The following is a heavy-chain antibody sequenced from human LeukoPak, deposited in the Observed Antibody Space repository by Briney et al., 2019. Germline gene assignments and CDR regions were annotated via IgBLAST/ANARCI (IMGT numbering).Heavy chain of an antibody. V-gene: IGHV4-39*01. J-gene: IGHJ5*02. D-gene: IGHD2-2*01. Sequence: SETLSLICTVSGGFISNSNYYWGWIRQPPGKGLEWIGSISYRGKTSYNPSLTSRVSISVDTSGNQFSLKLTSVTAADTAVYYCAGQIGVVVPATLTSNWFDPWGQGTLVTVSS. CDR3: AGQIGVVVPATLTSNWFDP. CDR1: GGFISNSNYY. CDR2: ISYRGKT.